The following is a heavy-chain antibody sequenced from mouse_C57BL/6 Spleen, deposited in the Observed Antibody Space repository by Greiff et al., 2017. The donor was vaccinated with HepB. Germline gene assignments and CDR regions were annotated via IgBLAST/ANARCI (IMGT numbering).Heavy chain of an antibody. V-gene: IGHV5-9*01. D-gene: IGHD2-14*01. J-gene: IGHJ4*01. CDR1: GFTFSSYT. CDR2: ISGGGGNT. CDR3: ARVPGARDY. Sequence: EVQLQESGGGLVKPGGSLKLSCAASGFTFSSYTMSWVRQTPEKRLEWVATISGGGGNTYYPDSVKGRFTISRDNAKNTLYLQMSSLRSEDTALYYCARVPGARDYWGQGTSVTVSA.